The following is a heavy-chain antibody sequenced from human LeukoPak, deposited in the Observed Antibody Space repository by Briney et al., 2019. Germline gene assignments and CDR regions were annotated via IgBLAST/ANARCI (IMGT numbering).Heavy chain of an antibody. J-gene: IGHJ6*03. CDR1: GGTFSSYA. V-gene: IGHV1-69*05. Sequence: SVKVSCKASGGTFSSYAISWVRQAPGQGLEWMGGIIPIFGTANYAQKFQGRVTFTTDDSTSPAYMELSSLRSEDTALYYCAGGDSSSSEGYSYYYYMDVWGKGTTVTVSS. D-gene: IGHD6-6*01. CDR2: IIPIFGTA. CDR3: AGGDSSSSEGYSYYYYMDV.